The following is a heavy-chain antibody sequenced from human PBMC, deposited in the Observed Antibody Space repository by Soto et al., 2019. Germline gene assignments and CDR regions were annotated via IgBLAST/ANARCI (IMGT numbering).Heavy chain of an antibody. V-gene: IGHV3-11*06. CDR1: GFTFSDYY. CDR3: ARLVDCTKGVCSYDMDV. CDR2: ISRSGSYT. J-gene: IGHJ6*02. D-gene: IGHD2-8*01. Sequence: ESGGGLVKPGGSLRLSCAASGFTFSDYYMSWIRQAPGKGLEWVSYISRSGSYTYYADSVKGRFTISRDNAKNSLYLQMNSLRAEDTAVYYCARLVDCTKGVCSYDMDVWGQGTTVTVSS.